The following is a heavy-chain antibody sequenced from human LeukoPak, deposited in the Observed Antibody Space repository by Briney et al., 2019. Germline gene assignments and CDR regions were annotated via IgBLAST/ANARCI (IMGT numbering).Heavy chain of an antibody. CDR2: ISVSGGNT. V-gene: IGHV3-23*01. Sequence: PGGSLRLSCVASGFTFSSYAMTWVRQAPGKGLEWVSVISVSGGNTYYADSVKGRFTISRDNFKNTVYLQMNSLRAEDTAVYYCAKVAVHSSGWYGFDSWGQGTLVTVSS. D-gene: IGHD6-19*01. CDR1: GFTFSSYA. CDR3: AKVAVHSSGWYGFDS. J-gene: IGHJ5*01.